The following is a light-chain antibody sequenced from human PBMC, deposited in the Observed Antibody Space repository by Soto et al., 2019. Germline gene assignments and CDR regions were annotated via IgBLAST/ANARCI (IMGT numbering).Light chain of an antibody. CDR3: QHYNRYSWT. Sequence: DIQMTQSPSTLSASVGDRVTITCRASQSISSWLAWYQQKPGKAPKLLIYDASSLESGVPSRFSGSGSGTEFTLTITSLQPDDFATYYCQHYNRYSWTFGQGAKVDIK. CDR2: DAS. V-gene: IGKV1-5*01. CDR1: QSISSW. J-gene: IGKJ1*01.